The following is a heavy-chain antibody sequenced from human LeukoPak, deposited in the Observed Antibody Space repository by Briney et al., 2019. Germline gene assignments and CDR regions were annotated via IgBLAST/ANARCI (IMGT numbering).Heavy chain of an antibody. CDR1: GFTFSSYS. J-gene: IGHJ4*02. Sequence: PGGSLRLSCAASGFTFSSYSMNWVRQAPGKGLEWVSYITSGSDAIYYADSVKGRFTISRDNAKNSLYLQMSSLSAEDTAVYYCARDPPRCYDYWGQGTLVTVSS. V-gene: IGHV3-48*01. CDR2: ITSGSDAI. D-gene: IGHD4/OR15-4a*01. CDR3: ARDPPRCYDY.